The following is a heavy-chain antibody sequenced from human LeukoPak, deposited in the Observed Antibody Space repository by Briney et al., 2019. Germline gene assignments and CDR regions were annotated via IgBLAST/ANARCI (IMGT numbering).Heavy chain of an antibody. CDR1: GYTFTGYH. D-gene: IGHD1/OR15-1a*01. CDR3: ARDSTSSPGPINY. J-gene: IGHJ4*02. CDR2: INPDSGAT. Sequence: GASVKVSCKASGYTFTGYHMHWVRQAPGQGLEWMGWINPDSGATSYAQMFQGRVTMTRDTSISTAYMELSRLTSDDTALYYCARDSTSSPGPINYWGQGTLVTVSS. V-gene: IGHV1-2*02.